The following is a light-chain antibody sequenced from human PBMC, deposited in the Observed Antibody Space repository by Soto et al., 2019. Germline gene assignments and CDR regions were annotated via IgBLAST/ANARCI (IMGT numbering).Light chain of an antibody. V-gene: IGKV1-9*01. J-gene: IGKJ1*01. CDR1: QGISSY. CDR2: AAS. Sequence: DIQLTQSPSFLSASVGDGVTITCRASQGISSYLAWYQQKPGKAPKLLIYAASTLQSGVPSRFSGSGSGTEFTLTISSLQPEDFATYYCQQLNSYPRTFGQGTKVDI. CDR3: QQLNSYPRT.